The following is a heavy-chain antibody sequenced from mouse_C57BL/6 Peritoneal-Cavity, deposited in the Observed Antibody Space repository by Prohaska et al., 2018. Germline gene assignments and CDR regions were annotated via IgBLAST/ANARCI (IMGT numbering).Heavy chain of an antibody. CDR2: ILPGSGST. D-gene: IGHD1-1*01. CDR3: ARGTTVPDFDY. CDR1: GYTFTGYW. Sequence: KLSCKATGYTFTGYWIEWVKQRPGHGLEWIGEILPGSGSTNYNEKFKGKATVAEDTTSNRAYMQLSSLTTEDSAIYYCARGTTVPDFDYWGQGTTLTVSS. J-gene: IGHJ2*01. V-gene: IGHV1-9*01.